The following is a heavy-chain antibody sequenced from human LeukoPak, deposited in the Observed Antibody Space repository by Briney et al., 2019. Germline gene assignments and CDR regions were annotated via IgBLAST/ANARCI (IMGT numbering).Heavy chain of an antibody. CDR1: GYTFTSYG. CDR2: NSAYNGNT. D-gene: IGHD6-6*01. J-gene: IGHJ4*02. CDR3: ARGGLRSIAARSPFDY. Sequence: GASVKVSCKASGYTFTSYGISWVRQAPGQGLEGMGWNSAYNGNTNYAQKLQGRVTMTTDTSTSTAYMELRSLRSDDTAVYYCARGGLRSIAARSPFDYWGQGTLVTVSS. V-gene: IGHV1-18*01.